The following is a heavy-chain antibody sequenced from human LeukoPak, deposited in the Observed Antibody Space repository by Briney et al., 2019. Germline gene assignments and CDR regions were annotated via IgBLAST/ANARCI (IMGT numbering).Heavy chain of an antibody. CDR2: IQYDGRNT. J-gene: IGHJ4*02. D-gene: IGHD3-22*01. V-gene: IGHV3-30*02. CDR1: GFTFSNYG. Sequence: GGSLRLSCAASGFTFSNYGMHWVRQAPGKGLEWVAFIQYDGRNTYYADSVKGRFTISRDNSKNTLYLQMNSLRAEDTAVYYCARGALVDTAMVNYYDSSGYYPFDYWGQGTLVTVSS. CDR3: ARGALVDTAMVNYYDSSGYYPFDY.